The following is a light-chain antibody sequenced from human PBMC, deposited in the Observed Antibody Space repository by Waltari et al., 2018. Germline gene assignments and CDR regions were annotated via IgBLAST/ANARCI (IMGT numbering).Light chain of an antibody. V-gene: IGLV4-69*01. J-gene: IGLJ2*01. CDR3: QTWATGIQF. CDR1: SGHTNYA. Sequence: QLVLTQSPSASASLGASVKLTCTLSSGHTNYAIAWHQQQPEKGPRYLMKLNSDGSHTKGGGIPDRFSGSSSGAERYLTISSLQSEDEADYYCQTWATGIQFFGGGTKLTVL. CDR2: LNSDGSH.